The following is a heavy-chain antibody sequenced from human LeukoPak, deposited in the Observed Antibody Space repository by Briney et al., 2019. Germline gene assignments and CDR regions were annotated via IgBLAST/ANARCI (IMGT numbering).Heavy chain of an antibody. CDR3: TTLGYGSGSLN. J-gene: IGHJ4*02. CDR2: IKSKTDGGTT. V-gene: IGHV3-15*01. CDR1: GFAFSSYA. D-gene: IGHD3-10*01. Sequence: PGGSLRLSCAASGFAFSSYAMSWVRQAPGKGLEWVGRIKSKTDGGTTDYAAPVKGRFTISRDDSKNTLYLQMNSLKTEDTAVYYCTTLGYGSGSLNWGQGTLVTVSS.